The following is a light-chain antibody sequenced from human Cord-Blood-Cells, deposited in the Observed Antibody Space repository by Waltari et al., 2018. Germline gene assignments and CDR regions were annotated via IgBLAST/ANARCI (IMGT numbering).Light chain of an antibody. CDR3: SSYTSSSTVV. Sequence: QSALTQPASVSGSPGQSITLSCTGTSSDVGGYNYVSWYQQHPGKAPKRMIYEVSNRPAGVFNRFSGSKSGNPASLTISGLQAEDEGDYYCSSYTSSSTVVFGGGTKLTVL. CDR1: SSDVGGYNY. CDR2: EVS. J-gene: IGLJ2*01. V-gene: IGLV2-14*01.